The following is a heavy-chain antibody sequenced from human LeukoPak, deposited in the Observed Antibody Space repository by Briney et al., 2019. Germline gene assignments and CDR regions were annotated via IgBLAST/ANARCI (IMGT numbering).Heavy chain of an antibody. J-gene: IGHJ4*02. CDR2: IIPIFGTA. CDR3: ARGLYSSSSAPYFDY. CDR1: GGTFSSYA. V-gene: IGHV1-69*05. D-gene: IGHD6-6*01. Sequence: SVKVSCKASGGTFSSYAISWVRQAPGQGLEWMGGIIPIFGTANYAQKFQGRVTITTDESTSTAYMELSSLRSEDTAVYYCARGLYSSSSAPYFDYWGQGTPVTVSS.